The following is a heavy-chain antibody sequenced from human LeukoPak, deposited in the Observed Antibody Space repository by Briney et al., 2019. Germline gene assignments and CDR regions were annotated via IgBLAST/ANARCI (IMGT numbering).Heavy chain of an antibody. V-gene: IGHV1-8*01. CDR1: GYTFTSYD. CDR2: MNPNSGST. D-gene: IGHD6-19*01. Sequence: ASVKVSCKASGYTFTSYDINWVRQATGQGLEWMGWMNPNSGSTGYAQKFQGGVTMTRNTSISTAYMELSSLRSEDTAVYYCARDRAVAGTDYWGQGTLVTVSS. J-gene: IGHJ4*02. CDR3: ARDRAVAGTDY.